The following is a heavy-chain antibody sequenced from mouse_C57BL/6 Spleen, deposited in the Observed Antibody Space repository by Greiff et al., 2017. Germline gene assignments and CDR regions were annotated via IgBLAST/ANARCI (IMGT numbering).Heavy chain of an antibody. Sequence: EVMLVESGEGLVKPGGSLKLSCAASGFTFSSYAMSWVRQTPEKRLEWVAYISSGGDYIYYADTVKGRFTISRDNARNTLYLQMSSLKSEDTAMYYCTRDALYYYAMDYWGQGTSVTVSS. J-gene: IGHJ4*01. CDR2: ISSGGDYI. CDR3: TRDALYYYAMDY. CDR1: GFTFSSYA. V-gene: IGHV5-9-1*02.